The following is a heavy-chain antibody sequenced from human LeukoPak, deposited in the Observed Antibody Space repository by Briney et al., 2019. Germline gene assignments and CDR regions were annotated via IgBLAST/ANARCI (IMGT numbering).Heavy chain of an antibody. D-gene: IGHD2-2*01. CDR2: IKQDGSEK. Sequence: WGTLRLSCAASGFTFSSYWMSWVRQAPGKGLEWVANIKQDGSEKYCVDSVKDRFTISRDNAKNSLYLQMNSLRAEDTAVYYCARERGNIVVVPEYYFDYWGQGTLVTVSS. CDR1: GFTFSSYW. J-gene: IGHJ4*02. CDR3: ARERGNIVVVPEYYFDY. V-gene: IGHV3-7*01.